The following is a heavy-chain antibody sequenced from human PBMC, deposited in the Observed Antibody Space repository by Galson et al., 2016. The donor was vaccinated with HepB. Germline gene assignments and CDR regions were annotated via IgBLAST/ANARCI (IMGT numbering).Heavy chain of an antibody. D-gene: IGHD3-3*01. CDR1: GFTFSSYW. J-gene: IGHJ3*02. V-gene: IGHV3-7*01. CDR3: ARNLNYDFWDQHRDAFDI. CDR2: IKHDGSEK. Sequence: SLRLSCAASGFTFSSYWMSWVRQAPGKGLEWVANIKHDGSEKYYVDSVKGRFTISRDNAKNSLYLQMNSLRAEDTAVYYCARNLNYDFWDQHRDAFDIWGQGTLVTVSS.